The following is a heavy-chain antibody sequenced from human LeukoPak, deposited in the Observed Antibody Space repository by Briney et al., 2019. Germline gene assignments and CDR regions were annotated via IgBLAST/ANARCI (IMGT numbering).Heavy chain of an antibody. D-gene: IGHD6-13*01. CDR3: ARDLSSRDGF. CDR1: GFNVGSSW. V-gene: IGHV3-7*01. J-gene: IGHJ4*02. CDR2: IHEDGSTE. Sequence: GGSLRLSCAASGFNVGSSWMSWVRQAPGEGLEWVACIHEDGSTEYYVDSVMGRFTISRDNRKNSLHLQMNRLTGEDTAVYYCARDLSSRDGFWGQGTLVIVSS.